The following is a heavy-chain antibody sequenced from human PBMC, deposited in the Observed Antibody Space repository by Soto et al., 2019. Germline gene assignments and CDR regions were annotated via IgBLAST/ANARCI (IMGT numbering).Heavy chain of an antibody. Sequence: SVKVSCKASGGTFSSYAISWVRQAPGQGLEWMGGIIPIFGTANYAQKFQGRVTITADKSTSTAYMELSSLRSEDTAVYYCARDKSGYYFDYFQHWGQGTLVTVSS. D-gene: IGHD3-22*01. CDR3: ARDKSGYYFDYFQH. CDR1: GGTFSSYA. V-gene: IGHV1-69*06. J-gene: IGHJ1*01. CDR2: IIPIFGTA.